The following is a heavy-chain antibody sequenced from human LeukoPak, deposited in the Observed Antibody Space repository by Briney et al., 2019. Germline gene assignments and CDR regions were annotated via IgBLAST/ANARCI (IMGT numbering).Heavy chain of an antibody. CDR2: IDWDDDK. J-gene: IGHJ5*02. CDR3: ARHDYYDNSCYS. CDR1: GFSLSTSGMC. Sequence: SGPALVHPTQTLTLTCTFSGFSLSTSGMCVSWIRQPPGKALEWLARIDWDDDKYYSTSLKTRLTISKDTSKNQVVLTMTNMDPVDTATYYCARHDYYDNSCYSWGQGTLVTVSS. D-gene: IGHD3-22*01. V-gene: IGHV2-70*11.